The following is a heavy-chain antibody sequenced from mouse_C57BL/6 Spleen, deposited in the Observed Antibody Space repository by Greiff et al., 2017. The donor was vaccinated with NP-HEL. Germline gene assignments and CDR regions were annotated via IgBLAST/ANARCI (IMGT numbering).Heavy chain of an antibody. J-gene: IGHJ4*01. V-gene: IGHV1-82*01. D-gene: IGHD1-1*01. CDR1: GYAFSSSW. CDR3: ATGYYAMDY. Sequence: VQLQQSGPELVKPGASVKISCKASGYAFSSSWMNWVKQRPGKGLEWIGRIYPGDGDTNYNGKFKGKATLTADKSSSTAYMQLSSLTSEDSAVDFCATGYYAMDYWGQGTSVTVSS. CDR2: IYPGDGDT.